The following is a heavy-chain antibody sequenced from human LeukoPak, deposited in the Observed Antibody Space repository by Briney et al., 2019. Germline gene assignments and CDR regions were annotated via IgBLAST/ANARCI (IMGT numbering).Heavy chain of an antibody. D-gene: IGHD4-11*01. J-gene: IGHJ4*02. CDR3: ARDDRDMTTVTTLDY. CDR2: ISSSSSYI. Sequence: GGSLRLSCAASGFTFSSYSMNWVRQAPGKGLEWVSSISSSSSYIYYADSVKGRFTISRDNAKNSLYLQMNSLRAEDAAVYYCARDDRDMTTVTTLDYWGQGTLVSVSS. CDR1: GFTFSSYS. V-gene: IGHV3-21*01.